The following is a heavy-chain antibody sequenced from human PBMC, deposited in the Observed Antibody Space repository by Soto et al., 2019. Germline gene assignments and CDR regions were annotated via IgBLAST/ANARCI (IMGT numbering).Heavy chain of an antibody. CDR2: INPNSGGA. Sequence: ASVKVSCKASGYSFTGYYIHWVRQAPGQGLEWMGWINPNSGGANYAQKFQGRVTMTRDTSTTTVYMELSRLRSNDTAVFCCARSSALTISGVGGMDVWGQGATVTVSS. CDR3: ARSSALTISGVGGMDV. CDR1: GYSFTGYY. J-gene: IGHJ6*02. D-gene: IGHD3-3*01. V-gene: IGHV1-2*02.